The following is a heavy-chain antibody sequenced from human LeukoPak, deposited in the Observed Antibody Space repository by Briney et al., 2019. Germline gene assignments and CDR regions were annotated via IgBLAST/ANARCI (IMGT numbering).Heavy chain of an antibody. J-gene: IGHJ3*02. D-gene: IGHD3-22*01. CDR3: ARHQVPDYYDSSGYYSGGAFDI. Sequence: GESLKISCKASGYSFTVFWIAWVRQMPGKDLEWMGTIYPRDSDIRYSPSFQGQVTISADKSITTAYLQWDSLRASDTAMYYCARHQVPDYYDSSGYYSGGAFDIWGQGTMVTVSS. V-gene: IGHV5-51*01. CDR1: GYSFTVFW. CDR2: IYPRDSDI.